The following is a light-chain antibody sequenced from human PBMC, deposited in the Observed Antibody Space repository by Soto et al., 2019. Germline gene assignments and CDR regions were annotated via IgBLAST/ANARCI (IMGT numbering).Light chain of an antibody. V-gene: IGLV2-8*01. CDR2: EVT. CDR1: SSDVGGYNY. Sequence: QSALTQPPSASGSPGQSVTISCTGTSSDVGGYNYLSWYQHRPGKAPQLIIYEVTKRPSGVPNRFFGSKSGNTASLTVSGLQAEDEADYFCMSYTSDNRDYVFGTGTKLTVL. J-gene: IGLJ1*01. CDR3: MSYTSDNRDYV.